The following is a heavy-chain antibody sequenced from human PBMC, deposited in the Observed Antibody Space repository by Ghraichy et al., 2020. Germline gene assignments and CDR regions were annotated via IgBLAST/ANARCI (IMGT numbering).Heavy chain of an antibody. V-gene: IGHV3-23*01. CDR2: ISGSGGST. J-gene: IGHJ4*02. CDR3: AKAPSLYSRGGCYFDY. Sequence: GESLNISCAAPGFTFSSYAMSWVRQAPGKGLEWVSAISGSGGSTYYADSVKGRFTISRDNSKNTLYLQMNSLRAEDTAVYYCAKAPSLYSRGGCYFDYWGQGTPVTVSS. CDR1: GFTFSSYA. D-gene: IGHD6-13*01.